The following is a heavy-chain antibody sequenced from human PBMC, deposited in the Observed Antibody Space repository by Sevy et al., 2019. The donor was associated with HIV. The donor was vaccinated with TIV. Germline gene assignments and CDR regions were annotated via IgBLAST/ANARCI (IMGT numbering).Heavy chain of an antibody. Sequence: GGSLRLSCVASRFTFSSDSMNWVRQAPGKGLEWVSSISSSSSYIYYADSVKGRFSISRDNAKKSLYLQMNSLRVEDTAVYYCARDRDGSGSSGGYGMDFWGQGTTVTVSS. D-gene: IGHD3-10*01. CDR1: RFTFSSDS. J-gene: IGHJ6*02. CDR3: ARDRDGSGSSGGYGMDF. V-gene: IGHV3-21*01. CDR2: ISSSSSYI.